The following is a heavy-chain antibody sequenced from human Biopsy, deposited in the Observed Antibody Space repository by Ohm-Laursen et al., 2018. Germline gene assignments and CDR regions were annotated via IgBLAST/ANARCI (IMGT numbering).Heavy chain of an antibody. CDR2: IYYSGST. CDR1: GGSVSSGSYY. Sequence: SETLSLTCTVSGGSVSSGSYYWSWIRQPPGKGLEWIGYIYYSGSTNYSPSLKSRVTISVDTSKNQFSLKLSSLTAADTAVFFCARLYRLDDYWNDDPPDAFDVWGQGTVVTVSS. D-gene: IGHD3-3*01. CDR3: ARLYRLDDYWNDDPPDAFDV. V-gene: IGHV4-61*01. J-gene: IGHJ3*01.